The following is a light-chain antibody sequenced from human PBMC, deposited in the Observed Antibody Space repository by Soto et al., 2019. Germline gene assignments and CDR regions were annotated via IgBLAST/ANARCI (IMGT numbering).Light chain of an antibody. CDR2: GTS. Sequence: EIVVTQYPGTLSLSPGERATLSCRASQTVNSDYLAWYQHRPGLAPRLLIHGTSNRAAGIPDRFSGSGSGTDFTLTISALEPEDFAVYYCQRYGSSPLYAFGQGTKLEIK. CDR1: QTVNSDY. CDR3: QRYGSSPLYA. J-gene: IGKJ2*01. V-gene: IGKV3-20*01.